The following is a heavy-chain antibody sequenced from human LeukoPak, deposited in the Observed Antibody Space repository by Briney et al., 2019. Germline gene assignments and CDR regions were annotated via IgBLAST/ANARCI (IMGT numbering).Heavy chain of an antibody. J-gene: IGHJ3*02. V-gene: IGHV3-48*01. Sequence: GGSLRLSCAASGFTFSDYSMNWVRQAPGKGLEWVSYISRSSSTIYYADSVKGRFTISGDNAKNSLFLQMNSLRAEDTAVYYCARERGYSSSAFIIWGQGTMVTVSS. D-gene: IGHD5-18*01. CDR1: GFTFSDYS. CDR3: ARERGYSSSAFII. CDR2: ISRSSSTI.